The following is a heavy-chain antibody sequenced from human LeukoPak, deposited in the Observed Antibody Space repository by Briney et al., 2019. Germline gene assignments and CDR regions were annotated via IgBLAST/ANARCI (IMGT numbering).Heavy chain of an antibody. J-gene: IGHJ5*02. D-gene: IGHD1-20*01. Sequence: GASVKVSCKSSGYTFTSYGISWVRQAPGQGLEWMGWISAYNGNTNYAQKLQGRVTMTTDTSTSTAYMELRSLRSDDTAVYYCARNSYNWNPMQLRWFDPWGQGTLVTVSS. CDR3: ARNSYNWNPMQLRWFDP. CDR1: GYTFTSYG. CDR2: ISAYNGNT. V-gene: IGHV1-18*01.